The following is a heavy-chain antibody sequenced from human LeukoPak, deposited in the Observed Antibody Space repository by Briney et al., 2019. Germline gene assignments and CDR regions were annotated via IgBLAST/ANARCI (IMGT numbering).Heavy chain of an antibody. CDR1: GYTFTDYY. Sequence: ASVKVSCKASGYTFTDYYLHWVRQAPGHGLEWMGWIRPDGGDTNDAQRLQGRVTMTRDTSISTAYMELTNLSSDDTAVYYCARGITIYGVMIIYFDSWGQGTLVTVSS. J-gene: IGHJ4*02. V-gene: IGHV1-2*02. D-gene: IGHD3-3*01. CDR3: ARGITIYGVMIIYFDS. CDR2: IRPDGGDT.